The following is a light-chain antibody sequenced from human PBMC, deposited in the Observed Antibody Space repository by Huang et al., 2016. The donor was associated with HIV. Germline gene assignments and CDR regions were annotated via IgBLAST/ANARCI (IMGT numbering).Light chain of an antibody. Sequence: ETLMTQFPATLSVSPGERATLSCRASQNVRNNLAWDQQKPGQAPRLLFYEASSRATCVPGRFSASGSGIDFTLTISSLQSEDFAVYYCQQFNNWPPAFGGGTTVEIK. V-gene: IGKV3-15*01. CDR2: EAS. J-gene: IGKJ4*01. CDR3: QQFNNWPPA. CDR1: QNVRNN.